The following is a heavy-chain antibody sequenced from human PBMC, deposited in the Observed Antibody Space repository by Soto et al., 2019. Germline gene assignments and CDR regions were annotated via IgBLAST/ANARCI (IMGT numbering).Heavy chain of an antibody. CDR3: ARQPDDGDYGYYFEF. CDR2: IYYPGTA. Sequence: QVQLPESGTGLVNPSQTLYLSCAVSGGSISPYYWSWLRQSPGQGLVWLGYIYYPGTADYNPSLENRVTLSVDTSTNRFSLELTSVTAADTAVYYCARQPDDGDYGYYFEFWGPGILVTVSS. D-gene: IGHD4-17*01. J-gene: IGHJ4*02. CDR1: GGSISPYY. V-gene: IGHV4-59*01.